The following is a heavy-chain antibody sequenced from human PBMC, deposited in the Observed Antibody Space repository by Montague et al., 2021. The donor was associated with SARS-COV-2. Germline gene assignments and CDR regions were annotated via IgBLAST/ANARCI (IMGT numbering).Heavy chain of an antibody. CDR1: GGSISSYY. Sequence: SETLSLTCTVSGGSISSYYWSWIRQPAGKGLEWTGRIYTSGSTNYNPSLKSRVTMSVDTSKNQFSLKLSSVTAADTAVYYCARDNPVLWFGETYAFDIWGQGTMVTVSS. D-gene: IGHD3-10*01. CDR2: IYTSGST. CDR3: ARDNPVLWFGETYAFDI. J-gene: IGHJ3*02. V-gene: IGHV4-4*07.